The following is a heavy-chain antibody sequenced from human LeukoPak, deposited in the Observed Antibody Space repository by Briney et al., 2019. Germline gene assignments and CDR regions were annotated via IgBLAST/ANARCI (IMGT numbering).Heavy chain of an antibody. V-gene: IGHV4-39*01. D-gene: IGHD5-24*01. CDR1: GGSISSSSYY. CDR3: ARWDGHNLPDY. J-gene: IGHJ4*02. Sequence: SETLSLTCTVSGGSISSSSYYWGWIRQPPGKGLEWIGSIYYSGSTYYNPSLKSRVTISVDTSKNQFSLKLSSVTAADTAVYYCARWDGHNLPDYWGQGTLVTVSS. CDR2: IYYSGST.